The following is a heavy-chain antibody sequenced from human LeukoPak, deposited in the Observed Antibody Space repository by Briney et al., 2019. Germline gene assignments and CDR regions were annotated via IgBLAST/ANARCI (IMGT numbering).Heavy chain of an antibody. V-gene: IGHV4-34*01. Sequence: SETLSLTCTVSGGSISSYYWSWIRQPPGKGLEWIGEINHSGSSNYNPSLMSRVTMSVDTSKNQISLRLSSVTAADTAVYYCARETSPYSKRGWYFDLWGRGTPVTVSS. D-gene: IGHD5-12*01. J-gene: IGHJ2*01. CDR2: INHSGSS. CDR3: ARETSPYSKRGWYFDL. CDR1: GGSISSYY.